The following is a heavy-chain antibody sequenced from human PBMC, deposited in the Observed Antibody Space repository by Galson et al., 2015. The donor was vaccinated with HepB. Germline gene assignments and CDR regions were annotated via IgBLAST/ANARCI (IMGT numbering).Heavy chain of an antibody. Sequence: SLRLSCAASGFTFRHYAMHWVRQAPGKGLEWVAFISFNGGRKHFGDSVKGRFTISRDNSKNTLSLHMDSRRIEDTGRYYCARSAADWNDGRYYKDHQHCMDVWGSGTTVTVSP. CDR2: ISFNGGRK. CDR3: ARSAADWNDGRYYKDHQHCMDV. J-gene: IGHJ6*04. V-gene: IGHV3-33*05. CDR1: GFTFRHYA. D-gene: IGHD1-1*01.